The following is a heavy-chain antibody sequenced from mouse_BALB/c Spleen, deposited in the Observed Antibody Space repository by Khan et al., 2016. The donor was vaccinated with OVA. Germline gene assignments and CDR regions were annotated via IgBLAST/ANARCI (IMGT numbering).Heavy chain of an antibody. CDR2: IYPGNINT. D-gene: IGHD2-5*01. CDR1: GYTFTSYY. V-gene: IGHV1S56*01. CDR3: GRWGSNYPSYAMDY. J-gene: IGHJ4*01. Sequence: VQLQESGPELVKPGASVRISCKASGYTFTSYYIHWVKQRPGQGLEWIGWIYPGNINTGYYEKFKGKATLTADKSSSTAYMQLSSLTSEDAAYYFCGRWGSNYPSYAMDYWGQGTSVTVSS.